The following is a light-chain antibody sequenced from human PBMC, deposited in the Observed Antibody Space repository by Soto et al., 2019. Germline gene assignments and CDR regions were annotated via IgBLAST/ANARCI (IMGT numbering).Light chain of an antibody. CDR2: TTS. V-gene: IGKV1D-12*01. CDR1: QDINNW. Sequence: DIQVTQSPSSVSASVGDRVTITCRASQDINNWLAWYQQKPGKAPKLLIYTTSNLQSGVPSRFSGSGSGTEFTLTISSLQAEDFATYYCQQANSFPLTVGGGTKVEIK. J-gene: IGKJ4*01. CDR3: QQANSFPLT.